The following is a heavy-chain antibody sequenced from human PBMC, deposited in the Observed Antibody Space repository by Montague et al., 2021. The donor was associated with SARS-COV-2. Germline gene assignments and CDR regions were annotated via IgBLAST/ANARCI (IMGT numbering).Heavy chain of an antibody. CDR3: ARGHLSVSMIVVVFTSASYYFDY. CDR2: IRQSGRT. D-gene: IGHD3-22*01. Sequence: SETLSLTCGVYGGSFGDDHWSWIRQPPGKGLEWIGNIRQSGRTNYNPSLKSRVTISVDTSKNQFSLKLTSVTAADTGLYFCARGHLSVSMIVVVFTSASYYFDYWGQGAQVTVSS. CDR1: GGSFGDDH. V-gene: IGHV4-34*01. J-gene: IGHJ4*02.